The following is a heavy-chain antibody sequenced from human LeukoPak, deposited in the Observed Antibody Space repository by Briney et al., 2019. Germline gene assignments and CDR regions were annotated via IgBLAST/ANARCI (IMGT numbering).Heavy chain of an antibody. CDR1: GGAFSGYY. CDR3: ARGGYYGSGNDFRFDP. CDR2: INHSGST. V-gene: IGHV4-34*01. D-gene: IGHD3-10*01. Sequence: SETLSLTFAVYGGAFSGYYWSWIRQPPEKGLEWIGEINHSGSTNYKPSLKSRVTISVDASKNQFSLKLSSVTAADTAVYYCARGGYYGSGNDFRFDPWGQGTLVTVSS. J-gene: IGHJ5*02.